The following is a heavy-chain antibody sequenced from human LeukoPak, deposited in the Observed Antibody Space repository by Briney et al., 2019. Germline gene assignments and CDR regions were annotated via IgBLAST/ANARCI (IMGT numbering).Heavy chain of an antibody. D-gene: IGHD7-27*01. CDR2: INHSGST. CDR1: GGSFSGYY. J-gene: IGHJ4*02. Sequence: SETLSLTCAVYGGSFSGYYWSWIRQPPGKGLEWIGEINHSGSTNYNPSLKSRVTISVDTSKNQFSLKLSSVTAADTAVYYCARALGYFDYWGQGTLVTVSS. CDR3: ARALGYFDY. V-gene: IGHV4-34*01.